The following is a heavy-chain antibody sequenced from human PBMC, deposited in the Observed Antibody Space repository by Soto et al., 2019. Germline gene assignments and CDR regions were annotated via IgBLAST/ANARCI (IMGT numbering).Heavy chain of an antibody. CDR2: INPSDGST. Sequence: QVQLVQSGAEVKKPGASVKISCKTSGYTFAMHYIHWVRQVPGQGLEWMGMINPSDGSTSYVQKLQGRVTMTRDTSATTVFLNMSRMTSHDTAVFYCAREAGGGGRRHDFWGQGTLVTVSS. CDR3: AREAGGGGRRHDF. CDR1: GYTFAMHY. D-gene: IGHD2-8*02. J-gene: IGHJ4*02. V-gene: IGHV1-46*01.